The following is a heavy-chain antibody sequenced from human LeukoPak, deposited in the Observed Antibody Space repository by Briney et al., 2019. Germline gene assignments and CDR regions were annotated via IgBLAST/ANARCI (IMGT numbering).Heavy chain of an antibody. D-gene: IGHD6-6*01. CDR3: ATGYYSSSSRYYYYGMDV. CDR1: VYTFTSYG. J-gene: IGHJ6*02. V-gene: IGHV1-18*01. Sequence: GASVKVSCEASVYTFTSYGTRCGSHAPGEGLECMGWLSAYNRNTNYAQKLRGRAAMTTDTSTSTAYMELRSVRSDDTAVYYCATGYYSSSSRYYYYGMDVWGQGTTVTVSS. CDR2: LSAYNRNT.